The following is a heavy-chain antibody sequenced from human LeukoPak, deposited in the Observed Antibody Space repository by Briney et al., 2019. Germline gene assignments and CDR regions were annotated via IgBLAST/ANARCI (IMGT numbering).Heavy chain of an antibody. Sequence: SETLSLTCAVYGGSFSGYYWGWIRQPPGKGLEWIGNIFYSGGTYYSPSLKSRVTISLDTSKNQFSLKLSSVTAADTAVYYCARVQYFDNGGYWNLDYWGQGTLVTVSS. D-gene: IGHD3-22*01. CDR1: GGSFSGYY. J-gene: IGHJ4*02. V-gene: IGHV4-34*12. CDR2: IFYSGGT. CDR3: ARVQYFDNGGYWNLDY.